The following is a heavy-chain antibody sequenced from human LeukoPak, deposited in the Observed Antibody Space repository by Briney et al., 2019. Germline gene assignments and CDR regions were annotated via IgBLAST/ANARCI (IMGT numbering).Heavy chain of an antibody. J-gene: IGHJ3*02. D-gene: IGHD5-18*01. CDR2: IIPIFGTA. CDR3: ARDNLEYSYGQYTAFDI. Sequence: GASVKVSCTASGGTFSSYAISWVRQAPGQGLEWMGGIIPIFGTANYAQKFQGRVTITADESTSTAYMELSSLRSEDTAVYYCARDNLEYSYGQYTAFDIWGQGTMVTVSS. V-gene: IGHV1-69*13. CDR1: GGTFSSYA.